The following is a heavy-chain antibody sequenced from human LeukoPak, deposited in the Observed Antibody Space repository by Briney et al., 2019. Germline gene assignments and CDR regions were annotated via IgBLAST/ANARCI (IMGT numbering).Heavy chain of an antibody. CDR2: INPNSGGT. J-gene: IGHJ4*02. CDR1: GYTFTGYY. CDR3: ARSDTAMVMRY. D-gene: IGHD5-18*01. V-gene: IGHV1-2*04. Sequence: ASVNVSCKASGYTFTGYYMHWVRQAPGQGLEWMGWINPNSGGTDYAQKFQGWVTMTRDTSISTAYMELSRLRSDDTAVYYCARSDTAMVMRYWGQGTLVTVSS.